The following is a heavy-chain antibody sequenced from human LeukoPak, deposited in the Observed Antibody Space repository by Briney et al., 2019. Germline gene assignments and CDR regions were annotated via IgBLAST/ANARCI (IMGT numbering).Heavy chain of an antibody. Sequence: GGSLRLSCEGSAFIFSGHWMNWVRQTPGKGLEWVANIKEDGSVKQCVDSVKGRFTISRDNAKSSLYLQMNSLRVEDTAVYFCARGYSSSSDDFDYWGQGALVAASS. CDR2: IKEDGSVK. CDR3: ARGYSSSSDDFDY. J-gene: IGHJ4*02. D-gene: IGHD6-13*01. V-gene: IGHV3-7*01. CDR1: AFIFSGHW.